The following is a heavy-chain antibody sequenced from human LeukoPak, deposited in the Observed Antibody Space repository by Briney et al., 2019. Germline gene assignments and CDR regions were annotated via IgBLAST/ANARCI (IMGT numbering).Heavy chain of an antibody. J-gene: IGHJ4*02. V-gene: IGHV1-2*02. CDR1: GYTFTSYD. Sequence: GASVKVSCKASGYTFTSYDINWVRQAPGQGLEWMGWINPNSGGTNYAQKFQGRVTMTRDTSISTAYMELSRLRSGDTAVYYCARPLYGGDCYDYWGQGTLVTVSS. CDR2: INPNSGGT. D-gene: IGHD4-23*01. CDR3: ARPLYGGDCYDY.